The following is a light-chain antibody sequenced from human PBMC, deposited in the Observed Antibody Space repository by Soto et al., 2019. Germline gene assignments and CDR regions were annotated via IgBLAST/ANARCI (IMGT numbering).Light chain of an antibody. CDR1: QSVSSN. J-gene: IGKJ2*01. V-gene: IGKV3-15*01. Sequence: EIVMTHSPATLSVSPGERATLSCRASQSVSSNLAWDQQKPGQAPRLLIYGASTRATGIPARFSGSGSGTEFTLTISSLQSEDFAVYYCQQYNNWPPYTFGQGTKLEIK. CDR3: QQYNNWPPYT. CDR2: GAS.